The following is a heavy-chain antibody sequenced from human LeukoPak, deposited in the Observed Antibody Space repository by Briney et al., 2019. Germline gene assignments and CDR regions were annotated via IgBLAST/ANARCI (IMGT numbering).Heavy chain of an antibody. D-gene: IGHD2-15*01. V-gene: IGHV3-7*01. CDR3: ARDRSGGSPTRGFLDY. CDR2: IKQDGSEK. CDR1: GFTFSNYW. Sequence: PGGSLRLSFAASGFTFSNYWMGWVRQAPEKGLEWVANIKQDGSEKYYVDSVKGRFTISRDNAKNSLYLQMNSLRAEDTAVYYCARDRSGGSPTRGFLDYWGQGTLVTVSS. J-gene: IGHJ4*02.